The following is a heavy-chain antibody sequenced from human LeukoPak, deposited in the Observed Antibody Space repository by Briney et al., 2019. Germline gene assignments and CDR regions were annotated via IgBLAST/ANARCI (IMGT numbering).Heavy chain of an antibody. CDR1: GGSISSYY. V-gene: IGHV4-4*09. J-gene: IGHJ6*03. CDR3: ARVTRYSSSWYGYYYYMDV. D-gene: IGHD6-13*01. CDR2: IYTRGST. Sequence: SETLSLTCTVSGGSISSYYWSWIRQPPGKGLEWIGYIYTRGSTNYNPSLKSRVTISVDTSKNQFSLKLSSVTAADTAVYYCARVTRYSSSWYGYYYYMDVWGKGTTVTVS.